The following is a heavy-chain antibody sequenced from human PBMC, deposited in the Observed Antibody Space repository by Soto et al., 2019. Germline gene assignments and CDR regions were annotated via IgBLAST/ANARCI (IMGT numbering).Heavy chain of an antibody. Sequence: EVQLVESGGGLVQPGGSLKLSCAASGFTFSTHSMNWVRQAPGRGLEWVSYIHSSSSWEVYADSVRGPFTVSRDNAKNSLYLQMSSLRAEDTAVYYCVFDFWLVPTVWGKGTTVTVSS. CDR1: GFTFSTHS. D-gene: IGHD3-3*01. V-gene: IGHV3-48*01. J-gene: IGHJ6*04. CDR3: VFDFWLVPTV. CDR2: IHSSSSWE.